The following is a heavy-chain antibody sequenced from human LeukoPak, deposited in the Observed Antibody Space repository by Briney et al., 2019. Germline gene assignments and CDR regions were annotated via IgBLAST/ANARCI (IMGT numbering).Heavy chain of an antibody. Sequence: GGSLRLSCAASGFTVSSNYMSWVRQAPGKGLEWVSVIYSGGSTYYADSVKGRFTISRDNAKNSLYLQMNSLRAEDTAVYYCARAGDYGDYVEGFDYWGQGTLVTVSS. V-gene: IGHV3-53*01. CDR1: GFTVSSNY. D-gene: IGHD4-17*01. CDR3: ARAGDYGDYVEGFDY. J-gene: IGHJ4*02. CDR2: IYSGGST.